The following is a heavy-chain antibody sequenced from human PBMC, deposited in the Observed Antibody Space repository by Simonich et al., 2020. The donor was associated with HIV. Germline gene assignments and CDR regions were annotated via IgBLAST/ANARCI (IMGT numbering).Heavy chain of an antibody. J-gene: IGHJ4*02. CDR3: AKEGDHDGPFDY. V-gene: IGHV3-30*07. D-gene: IGHD3-16*01. CDR1: GFILSNHA. Sequence: QVQLVESGGGVVRPGRSLRLSCAASGFILSNHAMHWVRQAPGKGLEWVAVMSNDGRNKYYADSGKGRFTISIDNSKNTLYLQMNSLRDEDTAVYYCAKEGDHDGPFDYWGQGTLVTISS. CDR2: MSNDGRNK.